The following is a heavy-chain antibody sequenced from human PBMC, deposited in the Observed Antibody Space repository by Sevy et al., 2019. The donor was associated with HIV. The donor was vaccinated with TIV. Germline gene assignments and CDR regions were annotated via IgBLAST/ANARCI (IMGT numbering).Heavy chain of an antibody. D-gene: IGHD3-3*01. CDR3: ARGFLEWLPSGMDV. CDR1: GGSISSYY. Sequence: SETLSLTCTVSGGSISSYYWNWIRQPPGKGLEWIGFIYYSGNTNYNPNYNPSLKSRVTISVDTSRNQFSLKLSSVTAADTAVYYCARGFLEWLPSGMDVSGQGTTVTVSS. V-gene: IGHV4-59*01. J-gene: IGHJ6*02. CDR2: IYYSGNTNYNP.